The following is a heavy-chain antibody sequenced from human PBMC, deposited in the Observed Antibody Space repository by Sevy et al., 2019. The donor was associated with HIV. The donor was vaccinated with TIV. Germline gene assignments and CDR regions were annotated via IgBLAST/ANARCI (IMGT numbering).Heavy chain of an antibody. CDR1: GYSITSAYS. CDR2: IYHDGST. V-gene: IGHV4-38-2*02. J-gene: IGHJ3*02. D-gene: IGHD3-9*01. CDR3: SSFGRLIIINDDTFEI. Sequence: SETLSLTCTVSGYSITSAYSWGWIRQPPGKGLEWIANIYHDGSTYYNPSLNSRVTISIDTSKNQFSLKLSSVTAADTAVYYCSSFGRLIIINDDTFEIWGQGTMVTVSS.